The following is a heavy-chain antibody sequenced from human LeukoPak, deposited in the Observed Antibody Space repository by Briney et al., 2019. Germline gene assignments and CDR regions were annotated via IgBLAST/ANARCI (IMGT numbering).Heavy chain of an antibody. J-gene: IGHJ3*02. V-gene: IGHV3-30*02. CDR1: GFTFSSYG. CDR3: ARVPASAFDI. CDR2: IRYDGSNK. D-gene: IGHD2-15*01. Sequence: PGGSLRLSCAASGFTFSSYGMHWVRQAPGKGREGVAFIRYDGSNKYYADSVKGRFTISRDSSKNTLYLQMNSLRAEDTAVYYCARVPASAFDIWGQGTMVTVSS.